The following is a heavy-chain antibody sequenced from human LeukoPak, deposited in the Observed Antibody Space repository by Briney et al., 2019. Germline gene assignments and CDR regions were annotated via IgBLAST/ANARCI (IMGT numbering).Heavy chain of an antibody. CDR2: IYSGGST. V-gene: IGHV3-66*01. Sequence: GGSLRLSCVASGFTFGSYWMSWVRQAPGKGLEWVSVIYSGGSTYYADSVKGRFTISRDNSKNTLYLQMNSLRAEDTAVYYCARWRQQAPFDYWGQGTLVTVSS. CDR1: GFTFGSYW. D-gene: IGHD6-13*01. J-gene: IGHJ4*02. CDR3: ARWRQQAPFDY.